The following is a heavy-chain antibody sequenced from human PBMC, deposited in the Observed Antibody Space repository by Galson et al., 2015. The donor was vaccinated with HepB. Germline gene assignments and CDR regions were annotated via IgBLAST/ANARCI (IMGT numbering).Heavy chain of an antibody. D-gene: IGHD6-19*01. CDR2: IYHTGST. Sequence: TLSLTCVISGGSVSSVGYMWSWIRQPPGKGLEWIGYIYHTGSTYYNPSFKSRVTISVDKSKNQFSLKVTSVTAADTAVYYCARVAAVPVAFDIWGQGTMVTVSS. V-gene: IGHV4-30-2*01. CDR1: GGSVSSVGYM. J-gene: IGHJ3*02. CDR3: ARVAAVPVAFDI.